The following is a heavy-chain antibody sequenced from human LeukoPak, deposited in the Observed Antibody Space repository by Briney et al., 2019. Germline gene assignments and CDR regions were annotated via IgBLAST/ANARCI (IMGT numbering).Heavy chain of an antibody. CDR3: AREGETTGTGGFDY. V-gene: IGHV4-34*01. D-gene: IGHD4-11*01. CDR2: INHSGST. Sequence: SETLSLTCAVYGGSFSGYYWSWIRQPPGKGLEWIGEINHSGSTNYNPSLKSRVTISVDTSKNQFSLKLSSVTAADTAVYYCAREGETTGTGGFDYWGQGTLVTVSS. J-gene: IGHJ4*02. CDR1: GGSFSGYY.